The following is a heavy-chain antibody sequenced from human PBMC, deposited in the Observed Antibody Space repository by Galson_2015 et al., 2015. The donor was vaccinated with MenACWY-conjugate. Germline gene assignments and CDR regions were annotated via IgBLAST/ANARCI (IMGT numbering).Heavy chain of an antibody. CDR3: AKDTVTIHTSCLIDY. CDR1: GFTFSSSG. CDR2: IGCDGGNT. V-gene: IGHV3-30*02. J-gene: IGHJ4*02. Sequence: SLRLSCAASGFTFSSSGMHWVRQAPGKGLEWVAVIGCDGGNTYYADSVKGRFIISRDNSKNTMYLQMNSLRVEDTDVYYCAKDTVTIHTSCLIDYWGQGTLVTVSS. D-gene: IGHD4-17*01.